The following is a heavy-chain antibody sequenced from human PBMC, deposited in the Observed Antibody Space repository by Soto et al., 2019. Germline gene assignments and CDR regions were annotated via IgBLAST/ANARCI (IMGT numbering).Heavy chain of an antibody. CDR1: GGSISSGGYS. CDR3: ARGAPVFMQH. D-gene: IGHD3-10*01. V-gene: IGHV4-30-2*01. Sequence: SDTLSLTCAVSGGSISSGGYSWSWIRQPPGKGLEWIGYIYHSGSTYYNPSLKSRVTISVDRSKNQFSLKLRSVTAADTAVYYCARGAPVFMQHWGQGTLVTVSS. CDR2: IYHSGST. J-gene: IGHJ1*01.